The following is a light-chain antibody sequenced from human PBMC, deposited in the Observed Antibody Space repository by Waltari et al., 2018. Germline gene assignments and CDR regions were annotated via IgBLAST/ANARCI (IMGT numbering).Light chain of an antibody. Sequence: EIVLTQSPATLSLSPGDRATLSCRASQSVSSYLAWYQQKPGHAPRLLIYDAPNRATGIPARFSGSGSGTDFTLTISSLEPEDFAVYYCQQRSNWPPYTFGQGTKLEIK. CDR2: DAP. CDR1: QSVSSY. J-gene: IGKJ2*01. V-gene: IGKV3-11*01. CDR3: QQRSNWPPYT.